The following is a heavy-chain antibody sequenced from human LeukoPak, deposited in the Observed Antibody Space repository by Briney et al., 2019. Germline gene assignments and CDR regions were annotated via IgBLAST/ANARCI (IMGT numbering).Heavy chain of an antibody. J-gene: IGHJ6*02. CDR2: MNPNSGNT. D-gene: IGHD3-9*01. Sequence: ASVKVSCKASGYTFTSYYMHWVRQATGQGLEWMGWMNPNSGNTGYAQKFQGRVTMTRNTSISTAYMELSSLRSEDTAVYYCARMCREVRYFDWLLSGAYYYYGMDVWGQGTTVTVSS. CDR1: GYTFTSYY. V-gene: IGHV1-8*02. CDR3: ARMCREVRYFDWLLSGAYYYYGMDV.